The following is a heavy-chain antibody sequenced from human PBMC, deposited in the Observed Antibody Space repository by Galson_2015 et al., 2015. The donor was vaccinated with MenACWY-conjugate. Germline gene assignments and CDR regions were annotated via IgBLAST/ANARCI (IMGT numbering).Heavy chain of an antibody. V-gene: IGHV3-74*01. CDR1: GVTFNQYW. Sequence: LLRLCCAASGVTFNQYWMHWGRQAPGEGLVWVSRSRPDGIVTNYTESVKRRFPLSRDNAKNTLYLQMNSLRGDDTAVYFCTRGNDGYGRFDPWGQGTLVTVSS. CDR2: SRPDGIVT. J-gene: IGHJ5*02. CDR3: TRGNDGYGRFDP. D-gene: IGHD5-24*01.